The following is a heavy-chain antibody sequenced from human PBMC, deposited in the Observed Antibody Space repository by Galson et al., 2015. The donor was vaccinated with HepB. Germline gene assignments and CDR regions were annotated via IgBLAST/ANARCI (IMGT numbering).Heavy chain of an antibody. CDR1: GFTFSAYA. CDR2: ISGSGDTT. J-gene: IGHJ4*02. Sequence: SLRLSCAASGFTFSAYAMDWVRQAPGKGLEWVSAISGSGDTTYYAGPVKGRFTASRDNSKNTLYLQMNSLRAEDTAIYYCAKSYYDFSGYYAPFNYWGQGTLVTVSS. D-gene: IGHD3-22*01. CDR3: AKSYYDFSGYYAPFNY. V-gene: IGHV3-23*01.